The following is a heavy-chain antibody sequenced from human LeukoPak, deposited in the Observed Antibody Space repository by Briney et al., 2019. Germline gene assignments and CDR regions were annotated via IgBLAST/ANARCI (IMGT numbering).Heavy chain of an antibody. CDR3: AKDYKAMVTDYFDY. V-gene: IGHV3-33*06. CDR2: IWYDGSNK. J-gene: IGHJ4*02. D-gene: IGHD5-18*01. CDR1: GFTFSSYG. Sequence: GGSLRLSCAASGFTFSSYGMHWVRQAPGKGLEWVAVIWYDGSNKYYADSVKGRFTISRDNSKNTLYLQMNSLRAEDTAVYYCAKDYKAMVTDYFDYWGQGTLVTVSS.